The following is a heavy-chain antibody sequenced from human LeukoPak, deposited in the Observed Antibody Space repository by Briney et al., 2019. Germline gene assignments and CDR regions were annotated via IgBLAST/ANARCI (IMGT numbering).Heavy chain of an antibody. V-gene: IGHV4-39*07. D-gene: IGHD7-27*01. CDR2: IYYSGST. CDR3: ARDGDEYYMDV. CDR1: GGSISSSSYY. J-gene: IGHJ6*03. Sequence: SETLSLTCTVSGGSISSSSYYWGWIRQPPGKGLEWTGSIYYSGSTYYNPSLKSRVTISVDTSKNQFSLKLSAVTAADTAVYYCARDGDEYYMDVWGKGTTVTVSS.